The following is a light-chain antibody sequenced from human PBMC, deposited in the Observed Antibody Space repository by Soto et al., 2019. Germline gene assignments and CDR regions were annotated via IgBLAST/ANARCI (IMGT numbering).Light chain of an antibody. V-gene: IGKV3-11*01. CDR1: QSIGYE. Sequence: EIVLTQSPATLSLSPGERATLSCRASQSIGYELAWYQQKVGQPPSLVIYDASNSATGFTIRFSGSWSGTDFTLTISRQEPEDFAIYYCQHRASWPFTFGGGTKVEIK. CDR3: QHRASWPFT. CDR2: DAS. J-gene: IGKJ4*01.